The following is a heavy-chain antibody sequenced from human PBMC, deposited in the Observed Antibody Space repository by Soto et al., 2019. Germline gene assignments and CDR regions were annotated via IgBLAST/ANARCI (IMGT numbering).Heavy chain of an antibody. CDR2: VGGNGLDT. D-gene: IGHD3-9*01. CDR1: GLIFSNYA. J-gene: IGHJ4*02. CDR3: AGRTGYPFDY. V-gene: IGHV3-23*01. Sequence: EVQLLEYGGGLVQPGGSLRLSCAASGLIFSNYAMNWVRQVPGKGLEWVSAVGGNGLDTYYPDSVKGRFTISRDNSKNTLYLQMNSLRAEDTAVYYCAGRTGYPFDYWGQGTLVTVSS.